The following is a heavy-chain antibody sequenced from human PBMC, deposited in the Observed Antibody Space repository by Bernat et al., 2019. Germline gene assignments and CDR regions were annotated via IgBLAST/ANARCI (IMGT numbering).Heavy chain of an antibody. Sequence: EVQLLESGGGLVQPGESLRLSCAASGFTFSSYAMSWVRQAPGKGLEWVSAISGSGGSTYYADSVKGRFTISRDNSKNTLYLQMNSLRAEDTAVYYCAKGRGLVVVPAAMAAGWFDPWGQGTLVTVSS. CDR3: AKGRGLVVVPAAMAAGWFDP. D-gene: IGHD2-2*01. V-gene: IGHV3-23*01. CDR2: ISGSGGST. J-gene: IGHJ5*02. CDR1: GFTFSSYA.